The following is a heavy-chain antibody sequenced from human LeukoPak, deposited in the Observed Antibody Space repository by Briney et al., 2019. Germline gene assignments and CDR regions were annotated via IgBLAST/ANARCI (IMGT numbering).Heavy chain of an antibody. CDR2: IIPIFGTA. CDR1: GGTFSSYA. Sequence: ASVKVSCKASGGTFSSYAISWVRQAPGQGLEWMGGIIPIFGTANYAQKFQGRVTITADESTSTAYMELSSLRSEDTAVYYCARDPIVAAGIFDYWGQGTLVTVSS. J-gene: IGHJ4*02. D-gene: IGHD6-13*01. V-gene: IGHV1-69*13. CDR3: ARDPIVAAGIFDY.